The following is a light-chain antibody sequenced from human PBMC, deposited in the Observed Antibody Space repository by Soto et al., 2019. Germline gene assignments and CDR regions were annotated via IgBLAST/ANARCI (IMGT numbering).Light chain of an antibody. CDR3: QQGSAWPLT. CDR1: QNIRSN. V-gene: IGKV3-15*01. J-gene: IGKJ4*01. Sequence: EVVMTQSPGTLSVSPGERATLSCRASQNIRSNLAWYQQKPGQAPRLLIFDASKRATGIPARFSGGGSGTEFTLTISSLHSEDFAVYYCQQGSAWPLTFGGGTKVEIK. CDR2: DAS.